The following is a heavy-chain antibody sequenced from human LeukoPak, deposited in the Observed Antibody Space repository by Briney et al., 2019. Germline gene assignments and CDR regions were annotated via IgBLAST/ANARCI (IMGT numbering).Heavy chain of an antibody. CDR1: GGSISSGDYY. D-gene: IGHD5-24*01. Sequence: SETLSLTCTVSGGSISSGDYYWSWIRQPPGKGLEWIGYIYYSGNTYYNPSLKSRVTISVDTSKNQFSLKLSSVTAADTAVYYCARSLGLQLRSPLFDYWGQGTLVTVSS. J-gene: IGHJ4*02. CDR3: ARSLGLQLRSPLFDY. CDR2: IYYSGNT. V-gene: IGHV4-30-4*01.